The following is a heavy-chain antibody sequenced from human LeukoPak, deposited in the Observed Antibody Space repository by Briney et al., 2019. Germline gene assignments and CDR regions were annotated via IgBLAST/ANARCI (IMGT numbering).Heavy chain of an antibody. D-gene: IGHD6-19*01. V-gene: IGHV3-48*03. CDR3: ASPQWLAF. CDR1: GITFSSYE. J-gene: IGHJ4*02. CDR2: ISTSGSTI. Sequence: PGESLRLSCVVSGITFSSYEMNWVRQAPGKGLGWVSYISTSGSTIYYADSVKGRFTISRDNAKNSLYLQMNGLRAEDTAIYYCASPQWLAFWGQGTLVTVSS.